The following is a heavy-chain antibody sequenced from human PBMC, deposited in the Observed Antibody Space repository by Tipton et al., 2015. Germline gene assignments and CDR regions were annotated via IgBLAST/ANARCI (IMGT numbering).Heavy chain of an antibody. CDR2: IIPMLGTP. Sequence: QLVQSGAEVKKPGSSVKVSCKASGGTFSSYTISWVRQAPGQGLEWMGGIIPMLGTPNFAQKFHGRVTITADESTTTASMEVSSLRSEDTAIYYCARRYYSSRGPSPIEFWGQGTLVTVSS. J-gene: IGHJ3*01. D-gene: IGHD2-2*01. V-gene: IGHV1-69*16. CDR1: GGTFSSYT. CDR3: ARRYYSSRGPSPIEF.